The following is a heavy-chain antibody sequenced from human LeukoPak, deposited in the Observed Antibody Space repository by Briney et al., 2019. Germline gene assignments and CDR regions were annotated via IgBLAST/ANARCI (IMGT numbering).Heavy chain of an antibody. CDR1: DDSFSHYW. Sequence: SETLSPTCTVSDDSFSHYWWSWIRQPPGKGLEWIGYISYIGNTSYNPSLKSRVTISVDTSKNQFSLKLSSVTAADTAVYYCARDGGVAGVFDYWGQGTLVTVSS. D-gene: IGHD6-19*01. V-gene: IGHV4-59*01. CDR2: ISYIGNT. J-gene: IGHJ4*02. CDR3: ARDGGVAGVFDY.